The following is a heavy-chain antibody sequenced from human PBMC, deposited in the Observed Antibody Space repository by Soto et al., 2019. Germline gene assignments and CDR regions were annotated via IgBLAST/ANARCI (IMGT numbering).Heavy chain of an antibody. Sequence: GGSLRLSCAASGFTFSSYGMHWVRQAPGKGLEWVAVISYDGSNKYYADSVKGRFTISRDNSKNTLYLQMNSLRAEDTAVYYCAKTHPKEYYDFWSGDYYYGMDVWGQGTTVTVSS. J-gene: IGHJ6*02. CDR3: AKTHPKEYYDFWSGDYYYGMDV. D-gene: IGHD3-3*01. V-gene: IGHV3-30*18. CDR2: ISYDGSNK. CDR1: GFTFSSYG.